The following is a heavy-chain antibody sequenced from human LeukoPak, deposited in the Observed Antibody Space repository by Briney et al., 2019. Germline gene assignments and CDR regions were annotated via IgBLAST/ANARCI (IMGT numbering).Heavy chain of an antibody. V-gene: IGHV3-7*02. CDR2: IKQDGSEK. J-gene: IGHJ4*02. CDR1: GFTFSTYW. CDR3: ASSRWQAFDS. Sequence: AGSLRLSCAASGFTFSTYWMSWVPQAPGKGLEWVAHIKQDGSEKYYVDSVKGRFTVSRDNAKNSVYLQLSSLRTEDTAAYYCASSRWQAFDSWGQGILVTVSS. D-gene: IGHD6-13*01.